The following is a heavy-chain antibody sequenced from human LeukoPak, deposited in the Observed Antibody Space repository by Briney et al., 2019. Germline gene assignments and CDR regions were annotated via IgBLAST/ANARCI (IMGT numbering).Heavy chain of an antibody. Sequence: SVKVSCKASGGTLSSYAISWVRQAPGQGLEWMGRIIPILGIANYAQKFQGRVTITADKSTSTAYMELSSLRSEDTAVYYCARGLDGDHVDYWGQGTLVTVSS. CDR2: IIPILGIA. V-gene: IGHV1-69*04. CDR3: ARGLDGDHVDY. D-gene: IGHD4-17*01. J-gene: IGHJ4*02. CDR1: GGTLSSYA.